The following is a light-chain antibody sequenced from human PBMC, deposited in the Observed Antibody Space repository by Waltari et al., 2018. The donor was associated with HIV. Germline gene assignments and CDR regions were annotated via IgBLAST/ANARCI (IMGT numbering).Light chain of an antibody. CDR3: QSYDSSLSAVV. V-gene: IGLV1-40*01. J-gene: IGLJ2*01. Sequence: QSVLTQPPSVSGAPGPRVTIPCTGSSSTIGAGYGVHWRQQLPGTAPKLPMFVNTNRPSGGPDRLSGAKSGTSASLAITGRQADDEADYYCQSYDSSLSAVVFGGGTKLTVL. CDR2: VNT. CDR1: SSTIGAGYG.